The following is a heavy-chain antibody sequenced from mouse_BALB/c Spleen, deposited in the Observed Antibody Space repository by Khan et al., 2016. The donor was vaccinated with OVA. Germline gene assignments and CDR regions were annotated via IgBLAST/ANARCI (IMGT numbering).Heavy chain of an antibody. CDR2: INPHIGET. V-gene: IGHV1-20*02. J-gene: IGHJ2*01. Sequence: VQLKESGPELVKPGASVKISCKASGYSFTGYFMNWVMQSHGKSLEWIGRINPHIGETFYNQKFKGKATLTVDESSSTVYMELRSLASEDSAVYYCARKNGSDLDYWGQGTTLTVSS. D-gene: IGHD1-1*01. CDR3: ARKNGSDLDY. CDR1: GYSFTGYF.